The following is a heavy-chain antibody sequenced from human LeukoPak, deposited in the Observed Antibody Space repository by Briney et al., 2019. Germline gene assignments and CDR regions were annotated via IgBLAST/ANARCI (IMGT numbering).Heavy chain of an antibody. CDR3: ARDGEYSSGWYTYYYGMDV. Sequence: GRSLRLSCAASGFTFSSYGMHWVRQAPGKGLEWVAVISYDGSNKYYADSVKGRFTISRDNSKNTLYLQMNSLRAEDTAVYYCARDGEYSSGWYTYYYGMDVWGQGTTVTVSS. D-gene: IGHD6-19*01. CDR2: ISYDGSNK. CDR1: GFTFSSYG. V-gene: IGHV3-30*03. J-gene: IGHJ6*02.